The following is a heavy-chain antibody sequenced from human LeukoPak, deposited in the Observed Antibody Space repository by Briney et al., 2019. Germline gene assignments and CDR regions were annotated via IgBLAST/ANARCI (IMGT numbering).Heavy chain of an antibody. CDR1: GGSISSYY. V-gene: IGHV4-59*01. Sequence: SETLSLTCTVSGGSISSYYWSWIRQPPGKGLEWILYIYYSGSTNYNPSLKSRVTMSVDTSKNQFSLKLSSVTAADTAVYYCARVDGRYYYGSGSYSLALDAFDIWGQGTMVTVSS. CDR3: ARVDGRYYYGSGSYSLALDAFDI. J-gene: IGHJ3*02. D-gene: IGHD3-10*01. CDR2: IYYSGST.